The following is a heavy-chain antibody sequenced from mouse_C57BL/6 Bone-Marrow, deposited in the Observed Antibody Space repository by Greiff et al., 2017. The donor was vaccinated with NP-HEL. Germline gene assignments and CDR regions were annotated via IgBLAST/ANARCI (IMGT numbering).Heavy chain of an antibody. J-gene: IGHJ3*01. CDR2: IYPGSGST. V-gene: IGHV1-55*01. CDR1: GYTFTSYW. Sequence: QVQLQQPGAELVKPGASVKMSCKASGYTFTSYWITWVKQRPGQGLEWIGDIYPGSGSTNYNEKFKSKATLTVDTSSSTAYMQLSSLTSEDSAVYYCARWYYGSSYAFAYWGQGTLVTVSA. D-gene: IGHD1-1*01. CDR3: ARWYYGSSYAFAY.